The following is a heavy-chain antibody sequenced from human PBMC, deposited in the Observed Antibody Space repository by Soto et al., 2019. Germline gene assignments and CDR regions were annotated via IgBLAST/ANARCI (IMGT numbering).Heavy chain of an antibody. V-gene: IGHV3-30*18. D-gene: IGHD3-22*01. Sequence: GGSLRLSCAASGFTFNSYSMNWVRQAPGRGLEWVAIISYDGYNKDYADSVKGRFTISRDNSKNTLYLQMNSLRAEDTAVYYCAKDGPYDTTLGAFDIWGQGTMVTVSS. J-gene: IGHJ3*02. CDR3: AKDGPYDTTLGAFDI. CDR2: ISYDGYNK. CDR1: GFTFNSYS.